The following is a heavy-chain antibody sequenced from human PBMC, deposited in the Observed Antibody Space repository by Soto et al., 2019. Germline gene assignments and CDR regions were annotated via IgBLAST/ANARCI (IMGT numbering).Heavy chain of an antibody. CDR1: GYTFTSYG. J-gene: IGHJ5*02. V-gene: IGHV1-18*01. Sequence: QVPLVQSGAEVKKPGASVKVSCKASGYTFTSYGISWVRQAPGQGLEWMGWISAYTGNTNYAQKLQGRVTMTTDTPPSTAYMELRSLRSDDTAVYYCARDRTKWGTDRDTCFDPWGQGTLVTVSS. D-gene: IGHD7-27*01. CDR2: ISAYTGNT. CDR3: ARDRTKWGTDRDTCFDP.